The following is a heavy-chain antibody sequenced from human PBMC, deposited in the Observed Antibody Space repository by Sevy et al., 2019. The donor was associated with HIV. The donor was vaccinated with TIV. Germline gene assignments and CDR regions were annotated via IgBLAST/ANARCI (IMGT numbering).Heavy chain of an antibody. CDR2: IYYSGST. CDR1: GVSISSFY. Sequence: SETLSLTCTVSGVSISSFYWSWIRQPPGKGLEWIGNIYYSGSTNYNRSLKSRVTISVDTSKNQFSLKLSSVTAADTAVYYCARRYFYDSRGSTVFDYWGQGTLVTVSS. J-gene: IGHJ4*02. D-gene: IGHD3-22*01. V-gene: IGHV4-59*13. CDR3: ARRYFYDSRGSTVFDY.